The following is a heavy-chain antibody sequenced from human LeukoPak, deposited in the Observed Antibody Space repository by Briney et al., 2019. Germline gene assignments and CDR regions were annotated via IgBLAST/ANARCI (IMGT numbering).Heavy chain of an antibody. CDR3: ARGNYYGQDY. V-gene: IGHV3-7*01. CDR1: GFTFTRYW. J-gene: IGHJ4*02. Sequence: GGSLRLSCATSGFTFTRYWMSWIRQAPGKGLEWAANIKQDGSQQNYLDSVEGRFTISRDNAKNSLYLQMNSLRAEDTAVYYCARGNYYGQDYWGQGTLVT. D-gene: IGHD3-10*01. CDR2: IKQDGSQQ.